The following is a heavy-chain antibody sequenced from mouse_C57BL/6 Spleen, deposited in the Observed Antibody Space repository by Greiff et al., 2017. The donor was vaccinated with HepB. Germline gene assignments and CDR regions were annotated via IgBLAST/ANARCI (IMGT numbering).Heavy chain of an antibody. D-gene: IGHD2-5*01. CDR1: GYTFTSYW. J-gene: IGHJ4*01. CDR2: ICPSDSET. Sequence: QVQLQQSGAELVRPGSSVKLSCKASGYTFTSYWMDWVKQRPGQGLEWIGNICPSDSETHYNQKFKDKATLTGDKSSSTAYMQLSSLTSEDSAVYYCARSGSNVPMDYWGQGTSVTVSS. V-gene: IGHV1-61*01. CDR3: ARSGSNVPMDY.